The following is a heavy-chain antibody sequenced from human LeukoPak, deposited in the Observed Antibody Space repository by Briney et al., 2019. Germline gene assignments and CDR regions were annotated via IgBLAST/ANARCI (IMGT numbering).Heavy chain of an antibody. V-gene: IGHV4-39*01. J-gene: IGHJ3*02. Sequence: SETLSLTCIVSGGSISSSSYYWGWIRQPPGKGLEWIGSIYYSGSTYYNPSLKSRVTISVDTSKNQFSLKLSSVTAADTAVYYCARLQPYYYDSSGYPGNDAFDIWGQGTMVTVSS. CDR1: GGSISSSSYY. CDR3: ARLQPYYYDSSGYPGNDAFDI. CDR2: IYYSGST. D-gene: IGHD3-22*01.